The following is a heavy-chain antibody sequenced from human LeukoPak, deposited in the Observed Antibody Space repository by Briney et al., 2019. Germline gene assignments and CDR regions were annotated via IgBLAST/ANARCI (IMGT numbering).Heavy chain of an antibody. CDR3: ARLSLGQFLEWLTLDY. J-gene: IGHJ4*02. CDR1: GDSISTYY. Sequence: SETLSLTCTVSGDSISTYYWSWIRQPPGKGLEWNGYIYYSGSTNYNPSLKSRVTISVDTSKNQFSLKLSSVTAADTAVYYCARLSLGQFLEWLTLDYCGQGTLVTVSS. V-gene: IGHV4-59*08. D-gene: IGHD3-3*01. CDR2: IYYSGST.